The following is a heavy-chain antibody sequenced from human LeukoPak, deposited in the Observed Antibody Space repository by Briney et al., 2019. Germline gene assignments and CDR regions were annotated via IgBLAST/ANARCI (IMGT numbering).Heavy chain of an antibody. CDR2: IIPIFGTA. V-gene: IGHV1-69*05. Sequence: ASVKVSCKASGGTFSSYAISWVRQAPGQGLEWMGGIIPIFGTANYAQKFQGGVTITTDESTSTAYMELSSLRSEDTAVYYCASSRGHMRYYYGSGSLDYWGQGTLVTVSS. D-gene: IGHD3-10*01. J-gene: IGHJ4*02. CDR1: GGTFSSYA. CDR3: ASSRGHMRYYYGSGSLDY.